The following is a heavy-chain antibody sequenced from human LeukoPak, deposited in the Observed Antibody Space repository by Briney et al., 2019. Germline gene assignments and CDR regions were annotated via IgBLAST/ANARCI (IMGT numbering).Heavy chain of an antibody. Sequence: GRSLRLSCAASGFTFSSYGMHWVRQAPGKGLEWVAVIWYDGSNKYYADSVKGRFTISRDNSKNTLYLQMNSLRAEDTAVYYCAREGVYCSSTSCYAGVDYWGQGTLLTVSS. V-gene: IGHV3-33*01. D-gene: IGHD2-2*01. J-gene: IGHJ4*02. CDR3: AREGVYCSSTSCYAGVDY. CDR2: IWYDGSNK. CDR1: GFTFSSYG.